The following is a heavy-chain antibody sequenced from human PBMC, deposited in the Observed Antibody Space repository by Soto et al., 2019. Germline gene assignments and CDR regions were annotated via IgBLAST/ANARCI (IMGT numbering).Heavy chain of an antibody. V-gene: IGHV3-15*01. Sequence: EVQLVDSGGGLVKPGGSLRLSCTVSGFIFSNALMSWVRQAPGKWREWVCGIKSKADRGTPDYAAPVKGRFIISRNDSKDTLYLQMNGLKTEDTAVYYCTRDYDFDSWGEGTLVTVSS. CDR3: TRDYDFDS. J-gene: IGHJ4*02. CDR2: IKSKADRGTP. D-gene: IGHD3-16*01. CDR1: GFIFSNAL.